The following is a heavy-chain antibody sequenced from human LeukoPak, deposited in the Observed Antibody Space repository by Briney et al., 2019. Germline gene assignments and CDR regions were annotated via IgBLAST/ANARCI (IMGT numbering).Heavy chain of an antibody. CDR3: ARLGRWFGQFYMDV. D-gene: IGHD3-10*01. CDR2: INHSGST. V-gene: IGHV4-34*01. Sequence: PSETLSLTCAVYGGSFSDYYWGWIRQPPGKGLEWIGEINHSGSTNYNPSLTRRVTMSIHTSTNQFSLKLSSVTAADTAVYYCARLGRWFGQFYMDVWDKGTTVIISS. CDR1: GGSFSDYY. J-gene: IGHJ6*03.